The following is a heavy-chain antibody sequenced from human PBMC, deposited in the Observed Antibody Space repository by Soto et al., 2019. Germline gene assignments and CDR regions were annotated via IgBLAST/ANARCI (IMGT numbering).Heavy chain of an antibody. Sequence: GGSLRLSCAASGFTFSSYGMHWVRQAPGKGLEWVAVISYDGSNKYYADSVKGRFTISRDNSKNTLYLQMNSLRAEDTAVYYCAKVRSIRGVIITHYYYYGMDVWGQGTTVTVSS. CDR2: ISYDGSNK. CDR3: AKVRSIRGVIITHYYYYGMDV. CDR1: GFTFSSYG. D-gene: IGHD3-10*01. J-gene: IGHJ6*02. V-gene: IGHV3-30*18.